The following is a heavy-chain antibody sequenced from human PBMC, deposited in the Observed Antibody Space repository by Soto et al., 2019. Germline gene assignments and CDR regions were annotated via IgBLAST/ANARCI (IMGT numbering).Heavy chain of an antibody. J-gene: IGHJ6*02. Sequence: SETLSLTCAVYGGSFSGYYWSRIRQPPGKGLEWIGEINHSGSTNYNPSLKSRVTISVDTSKNQFSLKLSSVTAADTAVYYCARNTAMARVYYYGMDVWGQGTTVTVSS. V-gene: IGHV4-34*01. CDR2: INHSGST. CDR3: ARNTAMARVYYYGMDV. D-gene: IGHD5-18*01. CDR1: GGSFSGYY.